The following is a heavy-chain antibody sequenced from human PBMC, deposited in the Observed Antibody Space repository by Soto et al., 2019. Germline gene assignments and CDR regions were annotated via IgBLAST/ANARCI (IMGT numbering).Heavy chain of an antibody. CDR3: ARRLLWFGESDV. V-gene: IGHV3-30-3*01. CDR1: GFTFSSYA. D-gene: IGHD3-10*01. CDR2: ISYDGSNK. J-gene: IGHJ6*02. Sequence: QVQLVESGGGVVQPGRSPRLSCAASGFTFSSYAMHWVRQAPGKGLEWVAVISYDGSNKYYADSVKGRFTISRDNSKNTLYLQMNSLRAEDTAVYYCARRLLWFGESDVWGQGTTVTVSS.